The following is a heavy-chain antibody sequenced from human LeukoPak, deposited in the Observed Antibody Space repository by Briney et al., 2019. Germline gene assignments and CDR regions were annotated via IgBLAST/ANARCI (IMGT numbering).Heavy chain of an antibody. CDR1: GGSISSYY. Sequence: PSETLSLTCTVSGGSISSYYWSWIRQPPGKGLEWIGYIYYSGSTNYNPSLKSRVTISVDTFKNQFSLKLSSVTAADTAVYYCARVYCSSTSCYLGWFDPWGQGTLVTVSS. D-gene: IGHD2-2*01. J-gene: IGHJ5*02. CDR3: ARVYCSSTSCYLGWFDP. V-gene: IGHV4-59*01. CDR2: IYYSGST.